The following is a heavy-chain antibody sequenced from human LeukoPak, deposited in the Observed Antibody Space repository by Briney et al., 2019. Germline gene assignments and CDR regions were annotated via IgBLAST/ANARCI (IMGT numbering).Heavy chain of an antibody. J-gene: IGHJ6*02. Sequence: ASVKVSCKVSGKTLSDLSIHWLRQPPGKGLEWLGGSDPEDGERIYAQMFQGRVTMARDTSTSTVYMELSSLRSEDTAVYYCAAQGIGTTFDMDVWGQGTTVTVSS. CDR1: GKTLSDLS. CDR2: SDPEDGER. CDR3: AAQGIGTTFDMDV. D-gene: IGHD1-7*01. V-gene: IGHV1-24*01.